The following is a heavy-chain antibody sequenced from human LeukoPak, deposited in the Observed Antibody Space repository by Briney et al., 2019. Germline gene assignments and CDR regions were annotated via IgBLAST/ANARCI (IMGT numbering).Heavy chain of an antibody. CDR1: GFTFSSYG. V-gene: IGHV3-30*18. D-gene: IGHD6-19*01. CDR2: ISYDGSNK. CDR3: AKFSSGWYLGYFQH. J-gene: IGHJ1*01. Sequence: GGSLRLSCAASGFTFSSYGMHCVRQAPGKGLEWVAVISYDGSNKYYADSVKGRFTISRDNSKNTLYLQMNSLRAEDTAVYYCAKFSSGWYLGYFQHWGQGTLVTVSS.